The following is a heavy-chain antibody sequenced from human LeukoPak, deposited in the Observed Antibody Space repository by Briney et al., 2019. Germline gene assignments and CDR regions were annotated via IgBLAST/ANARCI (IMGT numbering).Heavy chain of an antibody. Sequence: SETLSLTCTVSGGSISSSSYYRGWIRQPPGKGLEWIGSIYYSGSTYYNPSLKSRVTIPVDTSKNQFSLKLSSVTAADTAVYYCARDGYYYDSSLDSWGQGTLVTVSS. J-gene: IGHJ4*02. CDR3: ARDGYYYDSSLDS. CDR2: IYYSGST. CDR1: GGSISSSSYY. V-gene: IGHV4-39*07. D-gene: IGHD3-22*01.